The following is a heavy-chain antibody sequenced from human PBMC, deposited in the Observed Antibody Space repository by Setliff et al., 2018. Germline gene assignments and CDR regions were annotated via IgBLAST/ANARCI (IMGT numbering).Heavy chain of an antibody. CDR2: IRYDGSNK. CDR1: GFTFNTYG. CDR3: ARRYSSGYYHEDYFDY. V-gene: IGHV3-30*02. Sequence: GSLRLSCEASGFTFNTYGMHWVRQAPGKGLGWVAFIRYDGSNKYYADSVKGRFTISRDNSKNTLYLQMNSLRAEDTAVYYCARRYSSGYYHEDYFDYWGQGTLVTVSS. J-gene: IGHJ4*02. D-gene: IGHD3-22*01.